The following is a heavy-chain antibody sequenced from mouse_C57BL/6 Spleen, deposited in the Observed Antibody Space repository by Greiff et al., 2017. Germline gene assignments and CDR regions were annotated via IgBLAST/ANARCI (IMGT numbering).Heavy chain of an antibody. CDR1: GFTFSDYG. D-gene: IGHD1-1*01. CDR2: ISSGSCTI. V-gene: IGHV5-17*01. J-gene: IGHJ3*01. Sequence: EVQLVESGGGLVKPGGSLKLSCAASGFTFSDYGMHWVRQAPEKGLEWVAYISSGSCTIYYADTVKGRFTISRDNAKNTLFLQMTSLRSEDTAMYYCARPYDGSSSFAYWGQGTLVTVSA. CDR3: ARPYDGSSSFAY.